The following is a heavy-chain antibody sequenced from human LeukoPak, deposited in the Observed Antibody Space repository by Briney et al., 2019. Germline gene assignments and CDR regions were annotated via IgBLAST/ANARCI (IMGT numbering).Heavy chain of an antibody. Sequence: SVKVSCKASGGTFSSYAISWVRQAPGQGLEWMGGIIPIFGSANYAQKFQGRVTITTDESTSTAYMELSSLRSEDTAVYYCAREGGGITIFGVGPSNWFDPWGQGTLVTVSS. CDR1: GGTFSSYA. CDR3: AREGGGITIFGVGPSNWFDP. D-gene: IGHD3-3*01. CDR2: IIPIFGSA. V-gene: IGHV1-69*05. J-gene: IGHJ5*02.